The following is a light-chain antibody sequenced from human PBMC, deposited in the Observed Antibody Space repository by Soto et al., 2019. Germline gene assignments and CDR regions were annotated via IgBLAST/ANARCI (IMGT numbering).Light chain of an antibody. CDR1: SSNIGTDD. Sequence: QSALTQPPSASGTPGQRVTISCSGSSSNIGTDDVFWYLQFPGTAPKLLIYKNNQRPSGVSDRFSGSKSGTSASLTISGLQAEDEADYYCSSYTTSNTRQVVFGTGTKVTVL. V-gene: IGLV1-47*01. J-gene: IGLJ1*01. CDR3: SSYTTSNTRQVV. CDR2: KNN.